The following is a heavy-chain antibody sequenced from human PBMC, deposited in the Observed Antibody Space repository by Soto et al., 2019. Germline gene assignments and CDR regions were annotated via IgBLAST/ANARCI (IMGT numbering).Heavy chain of an antibody. CDR3: ARQPDDGDYGYYFEY. Sequence: QVQLLESGPGLVNPSQTLSLSCTVSGGPLSPYYWSWLRQSPGKGLEWLGYIYYTGTADYNPSLENRVTLSVDTSTNRFSLELTSVTAADTAVYYCARQPDDGDYGYYFEYWGPGILVTVSS. V-gene: IGHV4-59*01. J-gene: IGHJ4*02. CDR1: GGPLSPYY. CDR2: IYYTGTA. D-gene: IGHD4-17*01.